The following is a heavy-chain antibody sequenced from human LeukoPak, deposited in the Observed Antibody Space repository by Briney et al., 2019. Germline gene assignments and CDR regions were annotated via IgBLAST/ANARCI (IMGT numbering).Heavy chain of an antibody. CDR1: GFSFSSSS. CDR3: AKGYCSGGSCYRAEYFQH. CDR2: ISSSSTI. D-gene: IGHD2-15*01. Sequence: PGGSLRLSCAASGFSFSSSSMNWVRQGPGKGLEWISYISSSSTIYYADSVKGRFTISRDNAKNSLYLQMNSLRAEDTAVYYCAKGYCSGGSCYRAEYFQHWGQGTLVTVSS. V-gene: IGHV3-48*04. J-gene: IGHJ1*01.